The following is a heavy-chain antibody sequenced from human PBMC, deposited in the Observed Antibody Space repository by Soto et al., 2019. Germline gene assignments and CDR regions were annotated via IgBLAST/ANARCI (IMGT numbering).Heavy chain of an antibody. V-gene: IGHV4-31*03. CDR1: GDSIGRVGYY. J-gene: IGHJ4*02. CDR2: IYTTGST. Sequence: PSETLSLTCTVSGDSIGRVGYYWTWIRQHPGKGLEWIAYIYTTGSTYYNPSLKIRVGISVDTSKNQFSLKLSSVTAADTAVYFCARWIPVPYSFHDRGQGSLVTVAS. D-gene: IGHD1-1*01. CDR3: ARWIPVPYSFHD.